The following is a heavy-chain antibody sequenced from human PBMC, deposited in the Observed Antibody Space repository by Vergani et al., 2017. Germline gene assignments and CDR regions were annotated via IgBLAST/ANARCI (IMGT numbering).Heavy chain of an antibody. Sequence: EVQLVESGGGLVKPGGSLRLSCAASGFTFSSYSMNWVRQAPGKGLEWVSSISSSSSYIYYADSVKGRFTISRDNAKNSLYLQMNSLRAEDTAVYYCASNDGDSYYFDYWGQGTLVTVSS. D-gene: IGHD4-17*01. J-gene: IGHJ4*02. CDR3: ASNDGDSYYFDY. CDR1: GFTFSSYS. CDR2: ISSSSSYI. V-gene: IGHV3-21*01.